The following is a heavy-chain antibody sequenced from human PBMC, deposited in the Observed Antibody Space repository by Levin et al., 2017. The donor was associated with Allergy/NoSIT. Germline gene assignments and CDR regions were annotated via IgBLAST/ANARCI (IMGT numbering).Heavy chain of an antibody. V-gene: IGHV3-9*01. Sequence: GGSLRLSCEASGFTFDDYAMHWVRQAPGKGLEWVSGISWNNDNIGYAGSVKGRFTISRDNAKNSLYLQMNSLRAEDTALYYCAKELQDYYDNRFVAVHTFDIWGQGTMVTVSS. D-gene: IGHD3-22*01. J-gene: IGHJ3*02. CDR2: ISWNNDNI. CDR3: AKELQDYYDNRFVAVHTFDI. CDR1: GFTFDDYA.